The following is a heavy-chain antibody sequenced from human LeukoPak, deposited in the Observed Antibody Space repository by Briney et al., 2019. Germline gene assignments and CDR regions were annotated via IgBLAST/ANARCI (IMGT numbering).Heavy chain of an antibody. CDR3: ARHGGYCSSASCYGNGCDP. CDR1: GGSISSSSYY. Sequence: TETLSLTCAVSGGSISSSSYYWGWIGQPPGKGLEWFGSIYYSGSTYYNPSLKSRVNISVDTSKNQFSLELSSVTAADTAVYYCARHGGYCSSASCYGNGCDPWGQGTLVTVSS. D-gene: IGHD2-2*01. V-gene: IGHV4-39*01. J-gene: IGHJ5*02. CDR2: IYYSGST.